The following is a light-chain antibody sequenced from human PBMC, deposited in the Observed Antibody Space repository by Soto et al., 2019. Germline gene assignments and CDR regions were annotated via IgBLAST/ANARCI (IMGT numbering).Light chain of an antibody. CDR1: SSDVGGYNY. J-gene: IGLJ1*01. CDR3: SSYTTSSTVV. CDR2: EVS. Sequence: QSALTQPASVSGSPGQSITISCTVTSSDVGGYNYVSWYQHHPGEAPKLMIFEVSKRPSGVSNRFSGSKSGNTASLPISGLQPEDEAEYYCSSYTTSSTVVFGTGTKVTVL. V-gene: IGLV2-14*01.